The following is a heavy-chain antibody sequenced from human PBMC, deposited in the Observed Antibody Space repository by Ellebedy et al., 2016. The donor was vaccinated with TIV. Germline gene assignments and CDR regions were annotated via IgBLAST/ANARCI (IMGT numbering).Heavy chain of an antibody. CDR3: ARLPSYSSSRARIYWYFDL. Sequence: GESLKISCKGSGYSLTSYWIGWVRQMPGKGLEWMGIIYPGDSDTRYSPSFQGQVTISADKSISTAYLQWSSLKASDTAMYYCARLPSYSSSRARIYWYFDLWGRGTLVTVSS. CDR2: IYPGDSDT. V-gene: IGHV5-51*01. CDR1: GYSLTSYW. J-gene: IGHJ2*01. D-gene: IGHD6-13*01.